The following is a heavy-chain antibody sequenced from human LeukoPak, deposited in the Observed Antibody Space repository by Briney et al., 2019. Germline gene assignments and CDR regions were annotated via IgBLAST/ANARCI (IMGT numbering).Heavy chain of an antibody. CDR3: ARQVVGATRGPFDY. CDR2: IYYSGST. J-gene: IGHJ4*02. D-gene: IGHD1-26*01. Sequence: SETLSLTCTVSGGSISSYYWSWIRQPPGKGLEWIGYIYYSGSTNYNPSLKSRVTISVDTSKNQFSLKLSSVTAADTAVYYCARQVVGATRGPFDYWGQGTLVTVSS. V-gene: IGHV4-59*08. CDR1: GGSISSYY.